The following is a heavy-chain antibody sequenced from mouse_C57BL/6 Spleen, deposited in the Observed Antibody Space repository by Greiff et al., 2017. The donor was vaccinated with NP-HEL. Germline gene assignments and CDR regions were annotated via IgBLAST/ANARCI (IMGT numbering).Heavy chain of an antibody. CDR2: ISDGGSYT. D-gene: IGHD2-1*01. V-gene: IGHV5-4*01. Sequence: EVKVVESGGGLVKPGGSLKLSCAASGFTFSSYAMSWVRQTPEKRLEWVATISDGGSYTYYPDNVKGRFTISRDNAKNNLYLQMSHLKSEDTAMYYCARDRGNLLHWYFDVWGTGTTVTVSS. CDR1: GFTFSSYA. CDR3: ARDRGNLLHWYFDV. J-gene: IGHJ1*03.